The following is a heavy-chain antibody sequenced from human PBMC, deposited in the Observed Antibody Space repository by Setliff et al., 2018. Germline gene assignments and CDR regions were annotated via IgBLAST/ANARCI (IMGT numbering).Heavy chain of an antibody. CDR1: GFIFSTYW. Sequence: PGGSLRLSCAASGFIFSTYWMSWVRQAPGKGLEWVANIKQDGSDKYYVDSVKGRFTISRDNAKKSLDLQMNSLRVDDTAVYYCARPGRSNYRDSFDYWGQGIQVTVSS. CDR3: ARPGRSNYRDSFDY. CDR2: IKQDGSDK. D-gene: IGHD3-10*01. V-gene: IGHV3-7*01. J-gene: IGHJ4*02.